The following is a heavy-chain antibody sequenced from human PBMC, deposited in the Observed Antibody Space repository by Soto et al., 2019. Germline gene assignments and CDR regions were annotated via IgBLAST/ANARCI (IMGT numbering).Heavy chain of an antibody. V-gene: IGHV4-39*01. CDR3: AGHSEPYSGRDYCAY. CDR2: IYYSGST. D-gene: IGHD1-26*01. J-gene: IGHJ4*02. CDR1: GGSISSSSHY. Sequence: QLQLQESGPGLVKPSETLSLTCTVSGGSISSSSHYWGWIRQPPGKGLEWIGSIYYSGSTYYNPSRKRRVTLHVDTSKHQLPLKLSSVTAPDTAVYYCAGHSEPYSGRDYCAYWGQGTLVTVSS.